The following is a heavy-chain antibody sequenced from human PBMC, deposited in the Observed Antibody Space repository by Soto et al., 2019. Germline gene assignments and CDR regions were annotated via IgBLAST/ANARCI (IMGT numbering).Heavy chain of an antibody. CDR1: GFTFSSYA. CDR2: ISGSGGST. J-gene: IGHJ6*03. CDR3: AKDGFSGYDYYYMDV. Sequence: QSGGSLRLSCAASGFTFSSYAMSWVRQAPGKGLEWVSAISGSGGSTYYADSVKGRFTISRDNSKNTLYLQMNSLRAEDTAVYYCAKDGFSGYDYYYMDVWGKGTTVTVSS. V-gene: IGHV3-23*01. D-gene: IGHD5-12*01.